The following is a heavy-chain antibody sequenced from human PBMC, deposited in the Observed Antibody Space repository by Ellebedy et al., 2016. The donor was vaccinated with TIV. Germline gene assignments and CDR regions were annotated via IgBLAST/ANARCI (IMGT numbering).Heavy chain of an antibody. CDR2: IYYSGST. V-gene: IGHV4-39*07. CDR3: ARGRWDYYYYGMDV. CDR1: GGSISSSSYY. Sequence: MPSETLSLTCTVSGGSISSSSYYWGWIRQPPGKGLEWIGSIYYSGSTNYNPSLKSRVTISVDTSKNQFSLKLSSVTAADTAVYYCARGRWDYYYYGMDVWGQGTTVTVSS. D-gene: IGHD5-24*01. J-gene: IGHJ6*02.